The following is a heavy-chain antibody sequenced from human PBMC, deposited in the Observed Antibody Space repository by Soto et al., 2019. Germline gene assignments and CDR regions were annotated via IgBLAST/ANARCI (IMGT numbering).Heavy chain of an antibody. CDR1: GFTFSNAW. CDR3: TTASWNTYYFDY. V-gene: IGHV3-15*01. Sequence: EVQLVESGGGLVKPGGSLRLSCAASGFTFSNAWMSWVRQAPGKGLEWVGRIKSKTDGGTTDDAAPVKGRFTISRDDSKNTLYLQMNSLKTEDTAVYYCTTASWNTYYFDYWGQGTLVTVSS. D-gene: IGHD2-2*02. J-gene: IGHJ4*02. CDR2: IKSKTDGGTT.